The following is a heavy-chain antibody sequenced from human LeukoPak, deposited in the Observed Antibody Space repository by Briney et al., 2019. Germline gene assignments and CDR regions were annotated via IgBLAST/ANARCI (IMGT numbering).Heavy chain of an antibody. V-gene: IGHV4-34*01. CDR2: INHSGST. D-gene: IGHD3-22*01. Sequence: SETLSLTCAVYGGSFSGYYWSWIRQPPGKGLEWIGEINHSGSTNYNPSLKSRVTISVDTSKNQFSLKLSSVTAADTAVYYCARRTPTYYYDSSGYRYWGQGTLVTVSS. CDR1: GGSFSGYY. J-gene: IGHJ4*02. CDR3: ARRTPTYYYDSSGYRY.